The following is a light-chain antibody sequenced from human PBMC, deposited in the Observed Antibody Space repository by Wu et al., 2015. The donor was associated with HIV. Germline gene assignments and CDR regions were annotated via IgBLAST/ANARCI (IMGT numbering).Light chain of an antibody. CDR1: QRITSNF. Sequence: EIVLTQSPGTLSLSPRERATLSCRASQRITSNFLAWYQQKPGQAPRLLVYGASTRATDIPDRFTGSGSGTDFTLTISRLEPEDLAVYYCQQYGSSPYTFGQGTKLEIK. CDR2: GAS. CDR3: QQYGSSPYT. V-gene: IGKV3-20*01. J-gene: IGKJ2*01.